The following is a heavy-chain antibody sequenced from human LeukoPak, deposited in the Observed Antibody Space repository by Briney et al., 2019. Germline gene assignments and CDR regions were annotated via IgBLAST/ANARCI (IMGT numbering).Heavy chain of an antibody. CDR1: GGSISSHY. Sequence: SETLSLTCTVSGGSISSHYWSWIRQPPGKGLEWIGYIYYSGSTNYNPSLKSRVTMSVDTSKNQFSLKLSSVTAADTAVYYCARGQNSYGYSYFDYWGQGTLVTVSS. CDR3: ARGQNSYGYSYFDY. V-gene: IGHV4-59*11. J-gene: IGHJ4*02. D-gene: IGHD5-18*01. CDR2: IYYSGST.